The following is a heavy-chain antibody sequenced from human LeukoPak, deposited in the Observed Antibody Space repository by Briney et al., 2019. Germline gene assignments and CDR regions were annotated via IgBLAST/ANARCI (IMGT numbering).Heavy chain of an antibody. V-gene: IGHV4-34*01. Sequence: SETLSLTCTVYGGSLSDYYWTWIRQPPGKGLEWIGEDNHSGNTNYNPSLKSRVTILVDTSKNQFSLRLSSVTAADTAVYYCARAWYYLDSDGYKGWLDPWGQGTLVTVSS. CDR3: ARAWYYLDSDGYKGWLDP. CDR1: GGSLSDYY. CDR2: DNHSGNT. J-gene: IGHJ5*02. D-gene: IGHD5-24*01.